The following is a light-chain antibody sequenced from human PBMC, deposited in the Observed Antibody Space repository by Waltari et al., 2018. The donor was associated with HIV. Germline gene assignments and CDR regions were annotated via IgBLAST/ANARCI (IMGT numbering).Light chain of an antibody. V-gene: IGLV1-47*01. J-gene: IGLJ1*01. CDR2: RNK. CDR1: SSNIGRNY. Sequence: QSVLTQPPSASGTPGQRVTISCSGSSSNIGRNYVYWYQQLPGPAPKLLIYRNKQRPSGVPDRFSGSKSGTSASLAISGLRSEDEADYYCATWNDSLSGYVFGTGTKVTV. CDR3: ATWNDSLSGYV.